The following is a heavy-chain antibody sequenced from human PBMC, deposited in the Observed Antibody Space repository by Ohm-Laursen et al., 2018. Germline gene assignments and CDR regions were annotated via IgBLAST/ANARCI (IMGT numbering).Heavy chain of an antibody. CDR1: GFTFNTYG. D-gene: IGHD6-13*01. Sequence: SLRLSCTASGFTFNTYGMHWVRQAPGKGLEWLAVISFDGSNKIYAESVKGRFTISRDNSKNTLYLQMNSLRPEDTAVYYCGKAYSSSWPGDHWGQGTLVTVSS. CDR2: ISFDGSNK. CDR3: GKAYSSSWPGDH. J-gene: IGHJ4*02. V-gene: IGHV3-30*03.